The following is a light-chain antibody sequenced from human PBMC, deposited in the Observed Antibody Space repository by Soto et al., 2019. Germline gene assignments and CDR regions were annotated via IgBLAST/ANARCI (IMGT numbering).Light chain of an antibody. CDR3: AAWDDSLNGPV. Sequence: QSVLTQPPSASGTPGQRVTISCSGGSFNIGSNTVNWYQQFPGTAPKLLIYSDNQRPSGVPDRFSGSKSGTSASLAISGLQSEDETDYYCAAWDDSLNGPVFGGGTKVTVL. J-gene: IGLJ2*01. V-gene: IGLV1-44*01. CDR1: SFNIGSNT. CDR2: SDN.